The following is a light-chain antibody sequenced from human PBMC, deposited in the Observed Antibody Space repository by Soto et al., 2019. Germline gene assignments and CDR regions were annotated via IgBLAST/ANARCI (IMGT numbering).Light chain of an antibody. CDR1: SSDVGGYNY. V-gene: IGLV2-14*01. J-gene: IGLJ2*01. CDR3: SSYTSTSTLV. CDR2: DVS. Sequence: QSALTQPASVSGSPGQSITISCTGTSSDVGGYNYVSWYQQHPGKAPKLIIYDVSNRPSGVSNRFSGSKSGNMASLTISGLQAEDEVDYYCSSYTSTSTLVFGGGTKLTVL.